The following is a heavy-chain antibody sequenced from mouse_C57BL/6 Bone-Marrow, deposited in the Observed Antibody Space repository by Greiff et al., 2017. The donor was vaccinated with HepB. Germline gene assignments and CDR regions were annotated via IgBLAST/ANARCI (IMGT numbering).Heavy chain of an antibody. Sequence: VQLQQSGAELVKPGASVKISCKTSGYTFSTYWMNWVKQRPGKGLEWIGQIYPGDGDTNYNGKFKGKATLTADKSSSTAYMQLSSLTSEDSAVYYCARRGTAQATFAYWGQGTLVTVSA. CDR3: ARRGTAQATFAY. J-gene: IGHJ3*01. D-gene: IGHD3-2*02. V-gene: IGHV1-80*01. CDR2: IYPGDGDT. CDR1: GYTFSTYW.